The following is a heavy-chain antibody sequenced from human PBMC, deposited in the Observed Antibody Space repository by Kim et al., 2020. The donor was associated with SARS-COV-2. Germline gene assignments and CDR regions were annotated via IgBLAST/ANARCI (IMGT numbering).Heavy chain of an antibody. D-gene: IGHD3-10*01. Sequence: SVKVSCKASGGTFSSYAISWVRQAPGQGLEWMGGIIPIFGTANYAQKFQGRVTITADESTSTAYMELSSLRSEDTAVYYCARDPFIVPYYYGSGSLNWFDPWGQGTLVTVSS. CDR3: ARDPFIVPYYYGSGSLNWFDP. J-gene: IGHJ5*02. CDR2: IIPIFGTA. V-gene: IGHV1-69*13. CDR1: GGTFSSYA.